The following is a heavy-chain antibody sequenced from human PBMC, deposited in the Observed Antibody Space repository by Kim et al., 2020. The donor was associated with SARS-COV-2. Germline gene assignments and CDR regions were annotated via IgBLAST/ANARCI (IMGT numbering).Heavy chain of an antibody. Sequence: GGSLRLSCTASGFTFSDYGMHWVRQAPGKGLEWVAFVSDDGNKKNFADSVRGRFTISRDNSKNTIYLQMNSLRGEDTAVYYCAKYGSSLARGAFDIWGQGTMVTVSS. D-gene: IGHD6-13*01. V-gene: IGHV3-30*18. CDR3: AKYGSSLARGAFDI. J-gene: IGHJ3*02. CDR1: GFTFSDYG. CDR2: VSDDGNKK.